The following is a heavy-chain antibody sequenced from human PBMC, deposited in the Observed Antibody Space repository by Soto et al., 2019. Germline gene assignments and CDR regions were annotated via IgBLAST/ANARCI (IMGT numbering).Heavy chain of an antibody. CDR3: AKDDRIVGAHYFDY. V-gene: IGHV3-23*01. J-gene: IGHJ4*02. D-gene: IGHD1-26*01. Sequence: GGFLRLSCAASGFTFSSYAMSWVRQAPGKGLEWVSAISGSGGSTYYADSVKGRFTISRDNSKNTLYLQMNSLRAEDTAVYYCAKDDRIVGAHYFDYWGQGTLVTVSS. CDR1: GFTFSSYA. CDR2: ISGSGGST.